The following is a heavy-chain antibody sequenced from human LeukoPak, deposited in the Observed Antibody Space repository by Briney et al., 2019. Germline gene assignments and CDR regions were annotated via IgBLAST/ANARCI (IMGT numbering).Heavy chain of an antibody. CDR1: GFTFSSYW. CDR2: INSDGSST. CDR3: ARPPDTAMVPPYYYYMDV. V-gene: IGHV3-74*01. D-gene: IGHD5-18*01. Sequence: GGSLRLSCAASGFTFSSYWMHWVRQAPGKGLVWVSRINSDGSSTSYADSVKGRFTVSRDDAKNTLYLQMNSLRAEDTAVYYCARPPDTAMVPPYYYYMDVWGKGTTVTVSS. J-gene: IGHJ6*03.